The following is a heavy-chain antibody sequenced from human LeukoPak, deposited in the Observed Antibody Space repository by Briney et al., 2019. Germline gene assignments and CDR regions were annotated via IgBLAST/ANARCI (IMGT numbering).Heavy chain of an antibody. V-gene: IGHV3-7*03. CDR3: VRGHGGLEY. D-gene: IGHD3-10*01. CDR2: IKEDGSEK. CDR1: GFTFSAHW. Sequence: PGGSLRLSCAASGFTFSAHWMSWVRQAPGKGLEWVANIKEDGSEKYYVDSVKGRFTISRDIAKDSLYLQMNSLRAEDTAVYYCVRGHGGLEYWGQGTLVTVSS. J-gene: IGHJ4*02.